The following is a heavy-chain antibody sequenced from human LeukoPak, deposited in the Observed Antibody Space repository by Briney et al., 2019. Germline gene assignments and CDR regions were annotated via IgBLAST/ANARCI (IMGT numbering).Heavy chain of an antibody. CDR2: INWNGGST. Sequence: RPGGSLRLSCAASGFTFDDYGMSWVRQAPGKGLEWVSGINWNGGSTGYADSVKGRFTISRDNAKNSLYLQMNSLRAEDTALYYCAREGSGWYLYYYYYYMDVWGKGTTVTVSS. V-gene: IGHV3-20*04. CDR3: AREGSGWYLYYYYYYMDV. J-gene: IGHJ6*03. D-gene: IGHD6-19*01. CDR1: GFTFDDYG.